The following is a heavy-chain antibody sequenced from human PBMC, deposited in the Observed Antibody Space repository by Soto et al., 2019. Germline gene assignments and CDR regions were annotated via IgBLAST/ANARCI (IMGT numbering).Heavy chain of an antibody. V-gene: IGHV1-18*01. CDR2: ISTYDGNT. CDR1: GYSFTSRG. D-gene: IGHD3-16*01. CDR3: ARAFRFYFGMDV. J-gene: IGHJ6*02. Sequence: HLVQSEAEVKKPGASVKVSCKASGYSFTSRGISWVRQAPGQGLEWMGSISTYDGNTKYAQKLQGRVTMTTDTSTSTAYMELRSLTSNDTAVYYCARAFRFYFGMDVWGQGTTVTVS.